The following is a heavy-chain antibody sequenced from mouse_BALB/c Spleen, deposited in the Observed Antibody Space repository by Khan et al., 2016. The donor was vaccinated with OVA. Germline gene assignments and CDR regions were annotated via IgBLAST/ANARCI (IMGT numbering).Heavy chain of an antibody. CDR2: IWSGGST. CDR3: ARKRGVHYNMDF. J-gene: IGHJ4*01. V-gene: IGHV2-4*02. Sequence: QVQLKQSGPGLVQPSQSLSITCTVSGFSLTNYGVHWVRQPPGKGLEWLGLIWSGGSTDYDAAFISGLTISKDNTTSQVFFNINSLQADDTAIYYCARKRGVHYNMDFWGQGTSVPVSS. CDR1: GFSLTNYG.